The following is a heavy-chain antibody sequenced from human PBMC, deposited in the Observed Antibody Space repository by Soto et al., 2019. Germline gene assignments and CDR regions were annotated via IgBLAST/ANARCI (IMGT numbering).Heavy chain of an antibody. D-gene: IGHD4-17*01. CDR3: ATNSENYGDSRYDS. CDR2: IRGSGGNT. Sequence: EVQLLESGGGLVQPGGSLRLSCAASGFTFTSYAMSWVRQAPGKGLEWVSSIRGSGGNTYYADSMKGRFTISRDNSKNTLYLQMNSLRAEDTAVYYCATNSENYGDSRYDSWGQGTLVTVSS. V-gene: IGHV3-23*01. CDR1: GFTFTSYA. J-gene: IGHJ4*02.